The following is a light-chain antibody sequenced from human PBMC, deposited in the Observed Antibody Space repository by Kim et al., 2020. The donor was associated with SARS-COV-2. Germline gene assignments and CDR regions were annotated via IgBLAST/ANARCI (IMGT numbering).Light chain of an antibody. J-gene: IGLJ3*02. CDR2: SNN. CDR1: SSNIGGNN. Sequence: QRVASSCSGSSSNIGGNNVYWYQQLPGTAPKLLIYSNNQRPSGVPDRFSDSKSGTSASLAISGLRSEDEADYYCATWDDSLSGLWVFGGGTQLTVL. CDR3: ATWDDSLSGLWV. V-gene: IGLV1-47*02.